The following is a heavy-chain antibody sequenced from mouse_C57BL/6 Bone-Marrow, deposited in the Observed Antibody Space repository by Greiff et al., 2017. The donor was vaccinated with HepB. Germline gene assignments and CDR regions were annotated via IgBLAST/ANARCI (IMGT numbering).Heavy chain of an antibody. CDR1: GFNIKNTY. D-gene: IGHD3-3*01. CDR3: DSLARTCGYFDV. J-gene: IGHJ1*03. CDR2: IDPANGNT. V-gene: IGHV14-3*01. Sequence: VQLQQSVAELVRPGASVKLSCTASGFNIKNTYMHWVKQRPEQGLEWIGRIDPANGNTKYAPKFQGKATITADTSSNTAYLQLSSLTSEDTAIYSCDSLARTCGYFDVWGTGTTVTVSS.